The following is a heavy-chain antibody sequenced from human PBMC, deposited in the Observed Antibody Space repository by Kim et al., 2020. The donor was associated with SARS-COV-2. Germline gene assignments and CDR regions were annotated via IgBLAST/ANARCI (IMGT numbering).Heavy chain of an antibody. CDR2: IWYDGSNK. V-gene: IGHV3-33*01. CDR1: GFTFSSYG. CDR3: AREGVVVAATQSRYYYYGMDV. D-gene: IGHD2-15*01. Sequence: GGSLRLSCAASGFTFSSYGMHWVRQAPGKGLEWVAVIWYDGSNKYYADSVKGRFTISRDNSKNTLYLQMNSLRAEDTAVYYCAREGVVVAATQSRYYYYGMDVWGQGTTVTVSS. J-gene: IGHJ6*02.